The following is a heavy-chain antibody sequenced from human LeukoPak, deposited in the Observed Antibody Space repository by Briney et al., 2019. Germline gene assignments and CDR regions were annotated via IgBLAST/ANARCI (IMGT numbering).Heavy chain of an antibody. CDR1: SGSFSGYY. CDR3: TRGLRRRRCSSTSCNGNWFDP. Sequence: SETLSLTCAVYSGSFSGYYWTWPRQPPGKGLEWIGEINHSGSTNYNPSLKSRVTISVDTSENRFSLKLTSVTAADTAVYYCTRGLRRRRCSSTSCNGNWFDPWGQGTLVTVST. J-gene: IGHJ5*02. CDR2: INHSGST. D-gene: IGHD2-2*01. V-gene: IGHV4-34*01.